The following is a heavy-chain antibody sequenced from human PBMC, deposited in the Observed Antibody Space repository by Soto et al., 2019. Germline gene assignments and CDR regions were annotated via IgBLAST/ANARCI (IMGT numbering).Heavy chain of an antibody. J-gene: IGHJ4*02. V-gene: IGHV3-33*01. CDR2: IWYDGSNK. CDR1: GFTFSSYG. Sequence: QVQLVESGGGVVQPGRSLRLSCAASGFTFSSYGMHWVRQAPGKGLEWVAVIWYDGSNKYYADSVKGRFTISRDNSKNTLDLQMNGLRPEDTAVYYCARGAGDFWSGYYSDYWGQGTLVTVSS. D-gene: IGHD3-3*01. CDR3: ARGAGDFWSGYYSDY.